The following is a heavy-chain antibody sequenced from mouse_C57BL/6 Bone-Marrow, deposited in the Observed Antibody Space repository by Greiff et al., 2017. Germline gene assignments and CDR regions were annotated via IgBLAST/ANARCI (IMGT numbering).Heavy chain of an antibody. V-gene: IGHV5-12*01. CDR2: ISNGGGST. CDR1: GFTFSDYY. CDR3: ARQGYVGYYFDY. D-gene: IGHD3-2*02. Sequence: EVKVVESGGGLVQPGGSLKLSCAASGFTFSDYYMYWVRQTPEKRLEWVAYISNGGGSTYYPDTVKGRFTISRDNAKNTLYLQMSRLKSEDTAMYYCARQGYVGYYFDYWGQGTTLTVSS. J-gene: IGHJ2*01.